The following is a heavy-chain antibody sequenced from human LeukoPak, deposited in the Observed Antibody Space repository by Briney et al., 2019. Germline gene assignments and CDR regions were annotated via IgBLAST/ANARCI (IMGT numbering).Heavy chain of an antibody. CDR3: ARASSPYDILTGYYTNYYYYYYMDV. Sequence: ASVKVSCKASGYTFTSYDINWVRQATGQGLEWMGWMNPNSGNTGYAQKFQGRVTITSNTSISTAYMELSSLRSEDTAVYYCARASSPYDILTGYYTNYYYYYYMDVWGKGTTVTVSS. V-gene: IGHV1-8*03. CDR2: MNPNSGNT. J-gene: IGHJ6*03. CDR1: GYTFTSYD. D-gene: IGHD3-9*01.